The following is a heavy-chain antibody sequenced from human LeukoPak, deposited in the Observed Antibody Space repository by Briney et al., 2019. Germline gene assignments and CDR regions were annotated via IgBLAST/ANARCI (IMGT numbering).Heavy chain of an antibody. CDR1: GFTFSSYG. D-gene: IGHD1-1*01. CDR2: ISYDGSNK. J-gene: IGHJ4*02. Sequence: PGGSLRLSCAASGFTFSSYGMHWVRQAPGKGLEWVAVISYDGSNKYYADSVKGRFTISRDNSKNTLYLQMNSLRAEDTAVYYCAKDDRKVPGFDYWGQGTLVTVSS. V-gene: IGHV3-30*18. CDR3: AKDDRKVPGFDY.